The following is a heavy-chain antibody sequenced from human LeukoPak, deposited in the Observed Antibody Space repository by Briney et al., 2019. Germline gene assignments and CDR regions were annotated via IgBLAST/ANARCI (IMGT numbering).Heavy chain of an antibody. CDR2: IYYSGST. D-gene: IGHD3-10*01. Sequence: SETLSLTCTVSGGSISSYYWSWIRQPPGKGLEWIGYIYYSGSTNYNPSLKSRVTISVDTSKNQFSLKLSSVTAADTAVYYCAGYGSGRRFDPWGQGTLVTVSS. CDR3: AGYGSGRRFDP. V-gene: IGHV4-59*01. CDR1: GGSISSYY. J-gene: IGHJ5*02.